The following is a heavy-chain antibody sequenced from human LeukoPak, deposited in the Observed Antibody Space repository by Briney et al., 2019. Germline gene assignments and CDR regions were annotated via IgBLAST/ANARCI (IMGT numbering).Heavy chain of an antibody. CDR1: GYTFTSYG. CDR3: ARDSSSPLYYYYMDV. V-gene: IGHV1-18*01. CDR2: ISAYNGNT. J-gene: IGHJ6*03. Sequence: ASVKVSCKASGYTFTSYGISWVRQAPGQGLEWMGWISAYNGNTNYAQKLQGRVTMTTDTSTSTAYMELRSLRSDDTAVYYCARDSSSPLYYYYMDVWGKGTTVTVSS. D-gene: IGHD6-13*01.